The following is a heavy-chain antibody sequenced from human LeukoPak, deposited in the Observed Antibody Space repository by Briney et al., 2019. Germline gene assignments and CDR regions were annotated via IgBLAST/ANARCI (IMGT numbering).Heavy chain of an antibody. V-gene: IGHV4-38-2*02. J-gene: IGHJ4*02. CDR3: ARGALNYYDSSGYYPYYFDY. Sequence: SETLSLTCTVSGYSSSSGYYWGCIRQPPGKGLEWIGSIYHSGSTYYNPSLKSLVTIPVDTSNKQFSLTLRSVTAADTAVYYCARGALNYYDSSGYYPYYFDYWGQGTLVTVSS. CDR2: IYHSGST. D-gene: IGHD3-22*01. CDR1: GYSSSSGYY.